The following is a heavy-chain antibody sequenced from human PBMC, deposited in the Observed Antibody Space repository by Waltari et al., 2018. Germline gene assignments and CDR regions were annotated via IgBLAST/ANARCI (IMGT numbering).Heavy chain of an antibody. J-gene: IGHJ6*02. Sequence: QVQLVQSGAEVKKPGASVKVYCKASGYTFTSYAMHWVRQAPGQRLEWMGWINAGNGNTKYSQKFQGRVTITRDTSASTAYMELSSLRSEDTAVYYCARDFRRWLQLRPYYYGMDVWGQGTTVTVSS. D-gene: IGHD5-12*01. CDR1: GYTFTSYA. CDR3: ARDFRRWLQLRPYYYGMDV. V-gene: IGHV1-3*01. CDR2: INAGNGNT.